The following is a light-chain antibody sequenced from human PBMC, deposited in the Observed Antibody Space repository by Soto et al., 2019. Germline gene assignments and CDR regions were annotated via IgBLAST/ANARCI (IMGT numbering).Light chain of an antibody. Sequence: EIVLTQSPATLSLSPGERATLSCRASQSISSYLAWYQHKPDQAPRLLIYDASNRATGIPARISGSGSGTDFTLTISSLEPEDSAVYYCQQRSNWLFGPGTKVGI. CDR3: QQRSNWL. V-gene: IGKV3-11*01. CDR2: DAS. J-gene: IGKJ3*01. CDR1: QSISSY.